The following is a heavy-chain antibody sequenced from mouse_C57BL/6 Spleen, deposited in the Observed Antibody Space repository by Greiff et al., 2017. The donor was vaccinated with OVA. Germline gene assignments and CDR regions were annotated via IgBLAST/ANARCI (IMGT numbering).Heavy chain of an antibody. D-gene: IGHD2-5*01. CDR1: GFSFTSYG. Sequence: VMLVESGPGLVQPSQSLSITCTVSGFSFTSYGVHWVRQSPGKGLEWLGVIWSGGSTDYNAAFISRLSISKDNTKSQVFFKMNSLQADDTAIYYLARGDSNYNYAMDYWGQGTSVTVSS. CDR3: ARGDSNYNYAMDY. V-gene: IGHV2-2*01. J-gene: IGHJ4*01. CDR2: IWSGGST.